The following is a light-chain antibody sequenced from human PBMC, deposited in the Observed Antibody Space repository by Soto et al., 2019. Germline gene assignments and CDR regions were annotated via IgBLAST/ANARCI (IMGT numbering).Light chain of an antibody. J-gene: IGKJ1*01. V-gene: IGKV1-17*01. Sequence: DIQMTQSPSSLSASVGDRVTITCRASQGISDDLGWYQQKPGKAPKRLIYEASSLQNGVPLRFSGSGSGTEFILTISSLQPEDSESYYCLQYRGCPWPFGQGTKVAIK. CDR3: LQYRGCPWP. CDR1: QGISDD. CDR2: EAS.